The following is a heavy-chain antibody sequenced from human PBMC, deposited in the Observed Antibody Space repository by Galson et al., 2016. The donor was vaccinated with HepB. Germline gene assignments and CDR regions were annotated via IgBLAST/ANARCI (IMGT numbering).Heavy chain of an antibody. CDR1: GYTFIGYY. CDR3: ARVTGYCSGGSCANWFDP. D-gene: IGHD2-15*01. Sequence: SVKVSCKASGYTFIGYYVHWVRQAPGQGLEWMGWINPNNGGTTYAQKFQGRVTMTRDTSISTAYMDLSSLRSDDTAVYYCARVTGYCSGGSCANWFDPWGQGTLVTVSS. CDR2: INPNNGGT. V-gene: IGHV1-2*02. J-gene: IGHJ5*02.